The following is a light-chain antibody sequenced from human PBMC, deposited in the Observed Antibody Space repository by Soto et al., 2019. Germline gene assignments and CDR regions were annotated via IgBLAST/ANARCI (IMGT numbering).Light chain of an antibody. CDR1: SSDVGGYNY. CDR3: SSYTTSNTRQIV. J-gene: IGLJ1*01. CDR2: DVS. Sequence: QSVLTQPASVSGSPGQSITISCTGTSSDVGGYNYVSWYQHHPGKAPKLLIYDVSNRPSGVSNRFSGSKSDNTASLTISGLQPEDEAEYDRSSYTTSNTRQIVFGTGTKV. V-gene: IGLV2-14*03.